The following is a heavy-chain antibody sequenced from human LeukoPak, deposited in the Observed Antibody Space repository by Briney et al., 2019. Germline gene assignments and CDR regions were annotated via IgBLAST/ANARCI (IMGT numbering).Heavy chain of an antibody. CDR2: ISYDGSNK. CDR3: AGWFGELYLDY. D-gene: IGHD3-10*01. V-gene: IGHV3-30-3*01. Sequence: GGSLRLSCAASGFTFSSYTMNWVRQAPGKGLEWVAVISYDGSNKYYADSVKGRFTISRDNSKNTLYLQMNSLRAEDTAVYYCAGWFGELYLDYWGQGTLVTVSS. CDR1: GFTFSSYT. J-gene: IGHJ4*02.